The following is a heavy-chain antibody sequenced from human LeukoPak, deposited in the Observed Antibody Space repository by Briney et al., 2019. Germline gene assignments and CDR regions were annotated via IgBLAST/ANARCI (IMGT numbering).Heavy chain of an antibody. J-gene: IGHJ4*02. D-gene: IGHD3-22*01. Sequence: ASETLSLTCTVSGGSISSYYWSWIRQPAGKGLEWIGRIYTSGSTNYNPSLKSRVTMSVDTSKNQFSLKLSSVTAADTAVYYCARDGYYYDSSGSHTFDYWGQGTLVTVSS. CDR3: ARDGYYYDSSGSHTFDY. CDR2: IYTSGST. V-gene: IGHV4-4*07. CDR1: GGSISSYY.